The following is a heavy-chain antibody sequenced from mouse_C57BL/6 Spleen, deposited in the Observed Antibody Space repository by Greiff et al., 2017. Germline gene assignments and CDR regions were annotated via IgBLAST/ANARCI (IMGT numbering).Heavy chain of an antibody. J-gene: IGHJ2*01. CDR2: IHPSDSDT. Sequence: QVQLKQPGAELVKPGASVKVSCKASGYTFTSYWMHWVKQRPGQGLEWIGRIHPSDSDTNYNQKFKGKATLTVDKSSSTAYMQLSSLTSEDSAVYYWAISESADPYYLDYWGQGTTLTVSS. CDR1: GYTFTSYW. V-gene: IGHV1-74*01. CDR3: AISESADPYYLDY.